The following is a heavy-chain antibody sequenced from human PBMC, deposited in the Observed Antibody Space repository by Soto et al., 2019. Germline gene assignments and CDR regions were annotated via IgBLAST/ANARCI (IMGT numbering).Heavy chain of an antibody. V-gene: IGHV3-7*01. D-gene: IGHD2-2*01. CDR3: TRGRGYCGTTTGYFDY. CDR1: GLTFSVYW. J-gene: IGHJ4*02. CDR2: IKQDGSVK. Sequence: EVQLVESGGNLVQPGGSLRLSCAASGLTFSVYWMSWVRQAPGKGLEWVANIKQDGSVKYYVDSVKGRFTIYRDNAKNALYLEVNRLRAEGTAGYYCTRGRGYCGTTTGYFDYWGPGTLVTGSS.